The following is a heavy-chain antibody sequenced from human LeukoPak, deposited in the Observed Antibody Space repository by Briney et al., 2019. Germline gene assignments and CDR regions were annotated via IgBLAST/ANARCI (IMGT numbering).Heavy chain of an antibody. V-gene: IGHV4-34*01. D-gene: IGHD5-24*01. CDR2: INHSGST. Sequence: KPSETLSLTCAVYGGSFSGYYWSWIRQPPGKGLEWIGEINHSGSTNYNPSLKSRVTISVDTSKNQFSLKLSSVTAADTAVYYCARHSVMATITSRFRDWFDPWGQGTLVTVSS. CDR1: GGSFSGYY. CDR3: ARHSVMATITSRFRDWFDP. J-gene: IGHJ5*02.